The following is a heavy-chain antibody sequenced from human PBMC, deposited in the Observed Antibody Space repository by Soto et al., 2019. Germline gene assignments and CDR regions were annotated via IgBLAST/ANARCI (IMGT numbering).Heavy chain of an antibody. CDR2: TYYRSQWHY. D-gene: IGHD4-4*01. CDR1: GDSVSSNSAV. CDR3: VRLVGNSWLDH. V-gene: IGHV6-1*01. Sequence: PSQTLSLTCVVSGDSVSSNSAVWNWIGQSPSRGLEWLGRTYYRSQWHYEYAVFVQSRISIDPDTSKNQFSLQLNSVSPEDTAVYYCVRLVGNSWLDHWGQGTLVTVSS. J-gene: IGHJ4*02.